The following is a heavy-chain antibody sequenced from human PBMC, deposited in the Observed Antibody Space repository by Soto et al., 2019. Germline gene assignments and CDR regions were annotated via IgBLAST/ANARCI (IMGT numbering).Heavy chain of an antibody. V-gene: IGHV4-39*01. CDR1: GGSISSSSYY. D-gene: IGHD2-21*02. Sequence: SETLSLTCTVSGGSISSSSYYWGWIRQPPGKGLEWIGSIYYSGSTYYNPSLKSRVTISVDTSKNQFSLKLSSVTAADTAVYYCARLFLAYCGGDCYGFDYWGQGTLVTVSS. CDR2: IYYSGST. J-gene: IGHJ4*02. CDR3: ARLFLAYCGGDCYGFDY.